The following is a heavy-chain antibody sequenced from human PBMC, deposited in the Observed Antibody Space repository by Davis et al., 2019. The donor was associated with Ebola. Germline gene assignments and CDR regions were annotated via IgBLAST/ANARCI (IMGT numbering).Heavy chain of an antibody. CDR1: GGSISSGDYY. Sequence: MPSETLSLTCTVSGGSISSGDYYWSWIRQPPGKGLEWIGYIYYSGSTYYNPSLKSRVTISVDTSKNQFSLKLSSVTAADTAVYYCARGQCRYRPCYYYYGMDVWGQGTTVTVSS. V-gene: IGHV4-30-4*01. D-gene: IGHD1-1*01. CDR2: IYYSGST. J-gene: IGHJ6*02. CDR3: ARGQCRYRPCYYYYGMDV.